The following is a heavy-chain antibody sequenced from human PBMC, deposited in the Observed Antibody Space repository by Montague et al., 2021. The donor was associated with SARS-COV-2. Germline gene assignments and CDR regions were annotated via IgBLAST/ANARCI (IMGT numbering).Heavy chain of an antibody. CDR2: ISRNSDDI. Sequence: SLRLSCAASGSTFGAYRMHWVRQAPGKGLEWVSSISRNSDDIYHADSVKGRFAISRDNAQNSLYLQMHSLRAEDSAVYYCAKDCSGGSCYSITGAAGFDCWGQGTLVTVSS. CDR1: GSTFGAYR. V-gene: IGHV3-21*01. CDR3: AKDCSGGSCYSITGAAGFDC. D-gene: IGHD2-15*01. J-gene: IGHJ4*02.